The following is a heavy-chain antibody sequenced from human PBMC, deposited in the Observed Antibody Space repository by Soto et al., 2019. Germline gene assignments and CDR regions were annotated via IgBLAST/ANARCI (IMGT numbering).Heavy chain of an antibody. D-gene: IGHD2-2*01. CDR3: ASTTRYGMDV. CDR1: GFTFSSYA. CDR2: ISYDGSNK. V-gene: IGHV3-30-3*01. J-gene: IGHJ6*02. Sequence: QVQLVESGGGVVQPGMSLRLSCAASGFTFSSYAMHWVRQAPGKGLAWVAVISYDGSNKYYADSVKGRFTISRDNSKNTLYLQMNSLRAEVTAVYYCASTTRYGMDVWGQGNTVTVSS.